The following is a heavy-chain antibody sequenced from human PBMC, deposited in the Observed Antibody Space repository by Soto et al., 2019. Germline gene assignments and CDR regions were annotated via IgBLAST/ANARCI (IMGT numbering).Heavy chain of an antibody. J-gene: IGHJ3*02. CDR1: GYTFTSYA. Sequence: QVQLVQSGAEVKKPGASVKVSCKASGYTFTSYAMHWVRQAPGQRLEWMGWINAGNGNTKYSQNFQGRVTITREPSVSTAYMELSSLRSEDTAVYYCARGLTMVRGVILDAFDIWGQGTMVTVSS. D-gene: IGHD3-10*01. CDR3: ARGLTMVRGVILDAFDI. V-gene: IGHV1-3*01. CDR2: INAGNGNT.